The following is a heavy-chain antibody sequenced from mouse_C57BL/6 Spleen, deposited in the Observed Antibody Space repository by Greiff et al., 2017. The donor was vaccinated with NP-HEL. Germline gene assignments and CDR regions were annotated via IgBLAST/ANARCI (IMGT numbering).Heavy chain of an antibody. CDR2: IYPSDSET. CDR3: ARFDYEGAMDY. CDR1: GYTFTSYW. Sequence: QVQLQQPGAELVRPGSSVKLSCKASGYTFTSYWMDWVKQRPGQGLEWIGNIYPSDSETHYNQNFKDKATLTVDKSSSTAYMQLSSLTSEDSAVYYCARFDYEGAMDYWGQGTSVTVSS. V-gene: IGHV1-61*01. J-gene: IGHJ4*01. D-gene: IGHD2-4*01.